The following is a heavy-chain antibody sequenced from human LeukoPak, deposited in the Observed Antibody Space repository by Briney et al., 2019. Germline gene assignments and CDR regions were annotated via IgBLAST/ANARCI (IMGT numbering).Heavy chain of an antibody. V-gene: IGHV3-23*01. CDR1: GFTFSTYA. J-gene: IGHJ4*02. CDR2: ISGSDDST. CDR3: AKVGDSSGYSPLDY. D-gene: IGHD3-22*01. Sequence: GGSLRLSCAASGFTFSTYAMSWVRQAPGKGLEWVSGISGSDDSTYYADSVKGRFTISRDNSKNPLYLQMNSLRADDTAVYYCAKVGDSSGYSPLDYWGQGTLVTVSS.